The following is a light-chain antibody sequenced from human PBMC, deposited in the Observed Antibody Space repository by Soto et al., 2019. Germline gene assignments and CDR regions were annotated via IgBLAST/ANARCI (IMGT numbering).Light chain of an antibody. J-gene: IGKJ1*01. CDR1: QSVSSN. CDR2: GAS. V-gene: IGKV3-15*01. CDR3: QQYNNFWT. Sequence: EIVMTQSPATLSVSPGERATLSCRASQSVSSNLAWYQQKPGQAPRLLIYGASTRATGIPARFSGSGSGTEFTLTISSLQSEDIAVYYCQQYNNFWTFGHGTKVQIK.